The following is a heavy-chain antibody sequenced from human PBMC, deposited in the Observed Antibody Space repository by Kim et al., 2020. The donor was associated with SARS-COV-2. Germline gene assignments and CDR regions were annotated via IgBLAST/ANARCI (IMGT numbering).Heavy chain of an antibody. CDR3: ARENGVYGDFDY. J-gene: IGHJ4*02. D-gene: IGHD4-17*01. V-gene: IGHV3-43*01. CDR2: ISWDGGST. Sequence: GGSLRLSCAASGFTFDDYTMHWVRQAPGKGLEWVSLISWDGGSTYYADSVKGRFTISRDNSKNSLYLQMNSLRTEDTALYYCARENGVYGDFDYWGQGTLVTVSS. CDR1: GFTFDDYT.